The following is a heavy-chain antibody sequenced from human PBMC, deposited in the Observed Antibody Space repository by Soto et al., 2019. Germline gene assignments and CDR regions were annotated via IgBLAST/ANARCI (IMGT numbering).Heavy chain of an antibody. CDR3: ARAGCSSTSCYAGAGWFDP. CDR2: IYHSGST. Sequence: QVQLQESGPGLVKPSGTLSLTCAVSGGSISSSNWWSWVRQPPGKGLEWIGEIYHSGSTNYNPSLKSRVTISVDKSKNQFSLKLGSVTAADTAVYYCARAGCSSTSCYAGAGWFDPWGQGTLVTVSS. CDR1: GGSISSSNW. V-gene: IGHV4-4*02. D-gene: IGHD2-2*01. J-gene: IGHJ5*02.